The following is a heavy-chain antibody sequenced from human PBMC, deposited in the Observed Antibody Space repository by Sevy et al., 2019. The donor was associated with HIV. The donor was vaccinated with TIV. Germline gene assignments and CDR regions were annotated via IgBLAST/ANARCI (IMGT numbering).Heavy chain of an antibody. CDR1: GGSIRSYY. D-gene: IGHD3-10*01. Sequence: SETLSLTCAVSGGSIRSYYWSWIRQSPGKGLEWIGYMDYSGSTTYNPSPKSRVSMSIDTSTNRFSLKLSSVTAADTALYYCGGLDYHYYHAMDVWGQGTTVTVSS. CDR2: MDYSGST. J-gene: IGHJ6*02. V-gene: IGHV4-59*03. CDR3: GGLDYHYYHAMDV.